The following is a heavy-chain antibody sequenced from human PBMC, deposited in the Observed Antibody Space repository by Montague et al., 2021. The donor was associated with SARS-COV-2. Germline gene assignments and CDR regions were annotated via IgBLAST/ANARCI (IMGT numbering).Heavy chain of an antibody. J-gene: IGHJ2*01. CDR2: VYYSGST. V-gene: IGHV4-39*01. Sequence: SETLSLTCTVSGGTVGSSNFYWGWIRQPPGKGLEWIGSVYYSGSTYYRPSLKSRVTISVDTSKNHFSLNLNSVTAADTAVYYCARHPPGYYDSNSCYKLYWYFDLWGRGTLVTVSS. CDR1: GGTVGSSNFY. D-gene: IGHD3-22*01. CDR3: ARHPPGYYDSNSCYKLYWYFDL.